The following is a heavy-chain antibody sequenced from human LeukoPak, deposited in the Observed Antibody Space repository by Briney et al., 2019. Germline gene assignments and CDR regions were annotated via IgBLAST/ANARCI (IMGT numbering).Heavy chain of an antibody. CDR1: GFTFDSYG. CDR2: IYGSGIET. Sequence: GGSLRLSCTASGFTFDSYGMAWVRQAPGKGLEWVASIYGSGIETFYADSVKARFTVSRDNSKNTLYLQLSSLRAEDTAVYFCAKRGVVIRVILVGFHKEAYYFDSWGQGALVTVSS. CDR3: AKRGVVIRVILVGFHKEAYYFDS. J-gene: IGHJ4*02. V-gene: IGHV3-23*01. D-gene: IGHD3-22*01.